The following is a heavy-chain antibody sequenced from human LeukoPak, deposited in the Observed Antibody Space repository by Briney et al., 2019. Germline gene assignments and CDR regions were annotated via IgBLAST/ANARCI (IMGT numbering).Heavy chain of an antibody. V-gene: IGHV3-66*01. D-gene: IGHD2-15*01. CDR2: IYTGGST. Sequence: GGSLRLSCVDSACSVGSNFMSWVRQAPGKGLEWVSVIYTGGSTYSADSVKGRFTISRDYSENTVYLQMNSLRVEDTAVYYCARGLGTNYGGYCTGGSCPVYWGQGTLVTVSS. CDR3: ARGLGTNYGGYCTGGSCPVY. J-gene: IGHJ4*02. CDR1: ACSVGSNF.